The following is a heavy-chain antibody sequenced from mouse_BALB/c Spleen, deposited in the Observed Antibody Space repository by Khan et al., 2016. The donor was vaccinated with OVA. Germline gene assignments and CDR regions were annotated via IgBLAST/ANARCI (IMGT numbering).Heavy chain of an antibody. CDR3: ARDHGYYYEFFDY. CDR1: GFSLNSYG. J-gene: IGHJ2*01. CDR2: IWAGGST. Sequence: QVQLKQSGPGLVAPSQSLSITCTVSGFSLNSYGVHWVRQPPGKGLEWLGIIWAGGSTNYNSALMSRLSISKDNSKSQVFVKMISLQTDDTTMYYWARDHGYYYEFFDYWGQGTTLTGSS. V-gene: IGHV2-9*02. D-gene: IGHD1-1*01.